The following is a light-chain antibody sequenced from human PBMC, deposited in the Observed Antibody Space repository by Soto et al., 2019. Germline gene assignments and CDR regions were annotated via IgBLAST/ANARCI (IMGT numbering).Light chain of an antibody. CDR2: KAS. CDR3: QQYSKEST. CDR1: QNVSNW. V-gene: IGKV1-5*03. Sequence: DVEMTQSPSTLPTSIGDRVTINCRASQNVSNWLAWYQQKPGKAPKLLIYKASRLESGVPSRFSASGSGTDFTLTINSLQPDDFATYFCQQYSKESTFGQGTKLEIK. J-gene: IGKJ2*01.